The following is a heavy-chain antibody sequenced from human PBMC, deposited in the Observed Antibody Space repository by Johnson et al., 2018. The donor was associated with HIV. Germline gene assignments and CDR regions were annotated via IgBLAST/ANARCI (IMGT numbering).Heavy chain of an antibody. CDR2: INNDGNTT. V-gene: IGHV3-74*01. J-gene: IGHJ3*02. CDR1: GFTFSSYW. D-gene: IGHD3-22*01. CDR3: AKERGYDSSGYNRWYVPDAFDI. Sequence: VQLVESGGGVARPGGSLRLSCEASGFTFSSYWMHWVRQAPGKGLVWVSRINNDGNTTTYADSVKGRFTISRDNSKNTLYLQMNSLRAEDTAVYYCAKERGYDSSGYNRWYVPDAFDIWGQGTMVTVSS.